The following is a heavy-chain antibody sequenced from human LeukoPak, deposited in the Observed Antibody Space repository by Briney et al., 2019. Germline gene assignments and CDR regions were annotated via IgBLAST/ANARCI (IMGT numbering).Heavy chain of an antibody. CDR3: AKGLGYSYGLDYFDY. Sequence: GGSLRLSCAASGFTFSSYAMSWVRQAPGKGLEWVSAISGSGGSTYYADSVKGRFTISRDNSKNTLYLQMNSLRAEGTAVYYCAKGLGYSYGLDYFDYWGQGTLVTVSS. CDR1: GFTFSSYA. CDR2: ISGSGGST. V-gene: IGHV3-23*01. J-gene: IGHJ4*02. D-gene: IGHD5-18*01.